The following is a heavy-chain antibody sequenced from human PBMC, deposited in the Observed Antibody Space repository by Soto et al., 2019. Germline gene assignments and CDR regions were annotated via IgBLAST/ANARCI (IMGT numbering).Heavy chain of an antibody. CDR3: ARDSARDAFAI. CDR2: IWYDGSNK. J-gene: IGHJ3*02. V-gene: IGHV3-33*01. CDR1: GFTFSSYG. Sequence: QVQLVESGGGVVQPGRSLRLSCAASGFTFSSYGMHWVRQAPGKGLEWVAVIWYDGSNKYYADSVKGRFTISRDNSKNSLYPQMNSLRAEDTAVYYCARDSARDAFAIWGQGTMVTVSS.